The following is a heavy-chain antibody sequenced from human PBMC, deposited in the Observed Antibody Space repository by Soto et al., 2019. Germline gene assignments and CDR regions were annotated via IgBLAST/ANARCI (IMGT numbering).Heavy chain of an antibody. Sequence: EVQLVESGGGLIQPGGSLRLSCAVSGFAVSDNYMSWVRQAPGKGLEWVSVIYRGLATHYADSVKGRFTISRDDSKNTVYLQMNSLRAEDTAVYYCARDRSDSSRADSFDIRGQGTVVTVSS. CDR2: IYRGLAT. CDR1: GFAVSDNY. CDR3: ARDRSDSSRADSFDI. D-gene: IGHD6-25*01. J-gene: IGHJ3*02. V-gene: IGHV3-53*01.